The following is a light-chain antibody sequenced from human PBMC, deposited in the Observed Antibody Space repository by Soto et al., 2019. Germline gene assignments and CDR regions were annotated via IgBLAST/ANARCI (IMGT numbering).Light chain of an antibody. Sequence: EIVLTQSPGTLSLSPGDRATLSCRASQSVSSSFLAWYQQKPGQAPRLLIYGASSRATGIADRFSGSESGKDFTLTISRLEPEDFAVYFCQQYGSSPSTFGQGTKVEIK. CDR2: GAS. V-gene: IGKV3-20*01. CDR3: QQYGSSPST. CDR1: QSVSSSF. J-gene: IGKJ1*01.